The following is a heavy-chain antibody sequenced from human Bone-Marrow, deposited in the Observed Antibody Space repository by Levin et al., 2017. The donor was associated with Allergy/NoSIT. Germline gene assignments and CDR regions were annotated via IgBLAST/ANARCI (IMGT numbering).Heavy chain of an antibody. J-gene: IGHJ5*02. V-gene: IGHV3-33*01. CDR3: ARGKTPGWFDP. CDR2: IWHDGSNK. D-gene: IGHD2-15*01. CDR1: GFIFSDYV. Sequence: GGSLRLSCAASGFIFSDYVMHWVRQAPGKGLEWVAVIWHDGSNKYYTESMKGRFTISRDNSKNTLYLQMNSLRAEDTAVYYCARGKTPGWFDPWGQGTLVTVSS.